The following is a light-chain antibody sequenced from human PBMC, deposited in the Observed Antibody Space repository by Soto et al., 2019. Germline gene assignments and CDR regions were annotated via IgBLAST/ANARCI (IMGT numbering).Light chain of an antibody. CDR3: QVWDASSVHWV. CDR2: DDS. V-gene: IGLV3-21*02. CDR1: NIESKT. Sequence: SYELTQPPSVSVAPGQTARITCGGDNIESKTVHWYQQRPGQAPVLVLYDDSDRPSGIPDRFSGSNSGNTATLTISRVEAGDEADYYCQVWDASSVHWVFGGGTKLTVL. J-gene: IGLJ3*02.